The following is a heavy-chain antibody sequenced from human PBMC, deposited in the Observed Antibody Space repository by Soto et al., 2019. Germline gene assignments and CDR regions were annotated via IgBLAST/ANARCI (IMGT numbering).Heavy chain of an antibody. CDR3: ARYNWNYAKAIFDY. CDR1: GCSFTSYW. CDR2: IYPGDSDT. D-gene: IGHD1-7*01. Sequence: LKISCKGSGCSFTSYWIGWVRQMPGKGLEWMGIIYPGDSDTRYSPSFQGQVTISADKSISTAYLQWSSLKASDTAMYYCARYNWNYAKAIFDYWGQGTLVTVSS. V-gene: IGHV5-51*01. J-gene: IGHJ4*02.